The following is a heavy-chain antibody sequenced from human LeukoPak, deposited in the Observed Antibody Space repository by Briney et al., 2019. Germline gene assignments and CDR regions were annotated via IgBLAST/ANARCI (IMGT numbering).Heavy chain of an antibody. V-gene: IGHV3-23*01. CDR1: GFNFRTYA. Sequence: GGSLRLSCEASGFNFRTYAMSWVRQAPGKGLEWVSAISGSGGSTYYADSVKGRFTISRDNSKNTLYLQMNSLRAEDTAVYYCAKRGHYCSGGSCYSEFLQVDYWGQGALVTVSS. CDR2: ISGSGGST. D-gene: IGHD2-15*01. CDR3: AKRGHYCSGGSCYSEFLQVDY. J-gene: IGHJ4*02.